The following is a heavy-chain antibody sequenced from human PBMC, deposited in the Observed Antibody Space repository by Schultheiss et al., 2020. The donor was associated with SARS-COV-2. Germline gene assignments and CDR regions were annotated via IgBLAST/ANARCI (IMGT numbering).Heavy chain of an antibody. V-gene: IGHV4-59*01. CDR1: GGSISSYY. CDR3: ARDDYVWGSYRYAGANWFDP. CDR2: IYYSGST. D-gene: IGHD3-16*02. Sequence: SETLSLTCTVSGGSISSYYWGWIRQPPGKGLEWIGYIYYSGSTYYNPSLKSRVTISVDTSKNQFSLKLSSVTAADTAVYYCARDDYVWGSYRYAGANWFDPWGQGTLVTVSS. J-gene: IGHJ5*02.